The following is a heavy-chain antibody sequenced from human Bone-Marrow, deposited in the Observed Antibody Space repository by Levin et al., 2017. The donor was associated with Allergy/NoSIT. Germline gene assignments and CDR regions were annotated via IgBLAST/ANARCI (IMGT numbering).Heavy chain of an antibody. Sequence: RSDGRHWVRPAPGKGLEWVAVISYAGSHTSSADSVPGRFTISRENSKNTLYLQMNSLRAEDTAVYDCAKDLFKYSSSSRFEDDYYYGMDGWGQGTTVTVS. D-gene: IGHD6-6*01. CDR3: AKDLFKYSSSSRFEDDYYYGMDG. J-gene: IGHJ6*02. CDR2: ISYAGSHT. V-gene: IGHV3-30*18. CDR1: RSDG.